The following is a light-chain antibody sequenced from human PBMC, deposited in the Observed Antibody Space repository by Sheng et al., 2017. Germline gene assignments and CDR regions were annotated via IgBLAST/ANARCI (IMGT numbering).Light chain of an antibody. Sequence: QSALTQPRSVSGSPGQSITISCIGTSSDVGANNYVSWYQQHPGKAPKLMIYDVSKRPSGVPDRFSGSKSGNTASLTISGLQAEDEADYYCCSYAYSYVFGTGTKVTVL. J-gene: IGLJ1*01. V-gene: IGLV2-11*01. CDR2: DVS. CDR3: CSYAYSYV. CDR1: SSDVGANNY.